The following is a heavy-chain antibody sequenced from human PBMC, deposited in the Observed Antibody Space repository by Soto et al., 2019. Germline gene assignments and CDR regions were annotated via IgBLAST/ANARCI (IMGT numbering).Heavy chain of an antibody. V-gene: IGHV4-59*01. CDR2: VYDSGTS. CDR1: GGSMNSYY. J-gene: IGHJ5*02. CDR3: ARYSPPKKSVDSTPGWLDP. D-gene: IGHD2-21*01. Sequence: QVQLQESGPGLVLPSETLSLTCTVSGGSMNSYYWTWVRQPPGKGLEWIGYVYDSGTSKYNASLESRITMSLDKSRHQFSLSLSYVSAADAAVYFWARYSPPKKSVDSTPGWLDPWGQGTLVAVSS.